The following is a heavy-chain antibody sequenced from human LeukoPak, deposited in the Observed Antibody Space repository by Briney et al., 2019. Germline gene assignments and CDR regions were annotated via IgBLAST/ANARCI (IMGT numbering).Heavy chain of an antibody. D-gene: IGHD6-19*01. CDR1: GFTFDDYG. CDR3: ARTKSIAVAGTYDY. V-gene: IGHV3-20*04. CDR2: INWNGGST. J-gene: IGHJ4*02. Sequence: GGSLRLSCAASGFTFDDYGMSWVRQAPGKGLEWVSGINWNGGSTGYADSVKGRFTISGDNAKNSLYLQMNSLRAEDTALYYCARTKSIAVAGTYDYWGQGTLVTVSS.